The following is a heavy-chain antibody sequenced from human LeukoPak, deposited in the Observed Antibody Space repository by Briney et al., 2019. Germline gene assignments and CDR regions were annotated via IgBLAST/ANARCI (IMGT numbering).Heavy chain of an antibody. J-gene: IGHJ4*02. CDR2: IKQDGSEK. Sequence: GGSLRLSCAASGFTFSSYWMSWVRQAPGKGLEWVANIKQDGSEKYYVDSVKGRFTISRDNAKNSLYLRMNSLRAEDTAVYYCARDLWNDGDAVFDYWGQGTLVTVSS. CDR3: ARDLWNDGDAVFDY. D-gene: IGHD1-1*01. CDR1: GFTFSSYW. V-gene: IGHV3-7*01.